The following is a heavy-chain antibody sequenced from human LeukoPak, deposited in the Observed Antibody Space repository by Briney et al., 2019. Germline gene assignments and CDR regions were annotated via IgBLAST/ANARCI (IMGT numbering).Heavy chain of an antibody. V-gene: IGHV4-30-4*08. Sequence: SQTLSLTCTVSGGSISSGDYDWSWIRQPPGRGLEWIGYIYYSGSTYYNPSLKSRVTISVDTSKNQFSLKLSSVTAADTAVYYCARVLIAAASTYYFDYWGQGTLVTVSS. D-gene: IGHD6-13*01. CDR2: IYYSGST. J-gene: IGHJ4*02. CDR1: GGSISSGDYD. CDR3: ARVLIAAASTYYFDY.